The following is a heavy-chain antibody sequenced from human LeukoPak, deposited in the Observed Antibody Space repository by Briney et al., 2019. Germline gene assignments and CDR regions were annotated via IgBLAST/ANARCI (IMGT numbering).Heavy chain of an antibody. J-gene: IGHJ4*02. CDR2: ISSSSSTI. Sequence: GGSLRLSCAASGFTFSSYGMHWVRQAPGKGLEWVSYISSSSSTIYYADSVKGRFTISRDNAKNALYLQMNSLSAEDTAVYYCARDRSSGYYGSFDYWGQGTLVTVSS. D-gene: IGHD3-10*01. CDR1: GFTFSSYG. V-gene: IGHV3-48*04. CDR3: ARDRSSGYYGSFDY.